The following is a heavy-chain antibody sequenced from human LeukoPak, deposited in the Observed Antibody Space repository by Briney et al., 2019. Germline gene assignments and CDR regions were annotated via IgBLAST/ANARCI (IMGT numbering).Heavy chain of an antibody. CDR1: GYTFTSYG. D-gene: IGHD3-9*01. J-gene: IGHJ3*02. V-gene: IGHV1-18*01. Sequence: ASVKVSCKASGYTFTSYGISWVRQAPGQGLEWMGWISAYNGNTNYAQKLQGRVTMTTDTSTSTAYMELRSLRSDDTAVYYCASSSDYDILTGSDAFDIWGQGTMVTVSS. CDR2: ISAYNGNT. CDR3: ASSSDYDILTGSDAFDI.